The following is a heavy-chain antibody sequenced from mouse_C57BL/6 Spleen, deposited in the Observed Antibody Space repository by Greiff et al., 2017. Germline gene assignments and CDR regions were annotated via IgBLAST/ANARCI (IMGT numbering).Heavy chain of an antibody. Sequence: QVHVKQSGPGLVQPSQSLSITCTVSGFSLTSYGVHWVRQSPGKGLEWLGVIWSGGSTDYNAAFISRLSISKDNSKSQVFFKMNSLQADDTAIYYCAREQLRLRLYAMDYWGQGTSVTVSS. J-gene: IGHJ4*01. CDR1: GFSLTSYG. CDR3: AREQLRLRLYAMDY. D-gene: IGHD3-2*02. V-gene: IGHV2-2*01. CDR2: IWSGGST.